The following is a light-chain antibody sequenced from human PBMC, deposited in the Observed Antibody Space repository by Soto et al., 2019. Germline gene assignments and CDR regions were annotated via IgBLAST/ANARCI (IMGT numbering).Light chain of an antibody. J-gene: IGKJ4*01. Sequence: DIVMTQSPDSLAVSLGERATINCKSSQSVLYSSNNKNYLAWYQQKPGQPPKLLIYWASTRESGVPDRFSGSGSATDFTLTISSLQAEDVAGYYCQQYYSTRPSTFGGGTKVEIK. CDR1: QSVLYSSNNKNY. CDR3: QQYYSTRPST. V-gene: IGKV4-1*01. CDR2: WAS.